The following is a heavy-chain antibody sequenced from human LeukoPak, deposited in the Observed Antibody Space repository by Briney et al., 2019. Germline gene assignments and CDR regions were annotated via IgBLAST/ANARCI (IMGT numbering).Heavy chain of an antibody. V-gene: IGHV3-48*03. J-gene: IGHJ4*02. CDR3: ARKRARGLDY. CDR2: ISSSGSTV. Sequence: GGSLRLSCAVSGFTFSSYEMNWVRQAPGKGLEWISYISSSGSTVYYADSVKGRFTISRDNAKNSLYLQMNSLRAEDTAVYYCARKRARGLDYWGQGTLVTVSS. D-gene: IGHD3-10*01. CDR1: GFTFSSYE.